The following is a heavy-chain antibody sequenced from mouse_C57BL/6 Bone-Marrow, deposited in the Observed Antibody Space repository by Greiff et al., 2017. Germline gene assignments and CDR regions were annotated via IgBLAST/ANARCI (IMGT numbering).Heavy chain of an antibody. V-gene: IGHV5-6*01. J-gene: IGHJ3*01. CDR2: ISSGGSYT. CDR3: ARDYYGSSYLAWFAY. D-gene: IGHD1-1*01. Sequence: EVKLVESGGDLVKPGGSLKLSCAASGFTFSSYGMSWVRQTPDKRLEWVATISSGGSYTYYPDSVKGRFTISRDNAKNTLYLQMSSLKSEDTALYYCARDYYGSSYLAWFAYWGQGTLVTGSA. CDR1: GFTFSSYG.